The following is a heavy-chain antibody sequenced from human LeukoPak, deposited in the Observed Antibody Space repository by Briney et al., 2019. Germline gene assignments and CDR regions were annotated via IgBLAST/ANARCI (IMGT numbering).Heavy chain of an antibody. D-gene: IGHD1-26*01. CDR2: ISGSGGST. V-gene: IGHV3-23*01. Sequence: GGSLRLSCAASGFTFSSYAMSWVRQAPGEGLEWVSAISGSGGSTYYTDSVKGGFTISRDNSKNTLYLQMHSLRAEDTAVYYCENQRRGSYYNYFAYWGQGTLVTVSS. CDR3: ENQRRGSYYNYFAY. CDR1: GFTFSSYA. J-gene: IGHJ4*02.